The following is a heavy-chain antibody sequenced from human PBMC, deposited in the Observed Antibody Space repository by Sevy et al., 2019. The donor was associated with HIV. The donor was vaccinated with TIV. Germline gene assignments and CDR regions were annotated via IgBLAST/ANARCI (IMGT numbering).Heavy chain of an antibody. CDR2: IYYSGST. D-gene: IGHD2-15*01. J-gene: IGHJ4*02. CDR1: GGSISSYY. CDR3: ARVFYCSGGSCLDY. Sequence: SETLSLTCTVSGGSISSYYWSWIRQPPGKGLEWIGYIYYSGSTNYNPSLKSRVTISVDTSKNQFSLKLSSVTAADTAVYYCARVFYCSGGSCLDYWGLGTLVTVSS. V-gene: IGHV4-59*01.